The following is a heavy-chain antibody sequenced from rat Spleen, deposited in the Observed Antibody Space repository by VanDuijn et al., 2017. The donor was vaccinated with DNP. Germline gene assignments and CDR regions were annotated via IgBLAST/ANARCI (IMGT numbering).Heavy chain of an antibody. CDR1: GYSITSNFK. CDR3: ASTQFSGDVNWFAY. J-gene: IGHJ3*01. CDR2: INSAGST. Sequence: EVQLQESGPGLVKPSQSLSLTCSVTGYSITSNFKWSWIRKFPGNKLEWMGYINSAGSTDYNPSLKSRISITRDTSKNQFFLQVNSVTAEDTATYYCASTQFSGDVNWFAYWGQGTLVTVSS. D-gene: IGHD1-1*01. V-gene: IGHV3-3*01.